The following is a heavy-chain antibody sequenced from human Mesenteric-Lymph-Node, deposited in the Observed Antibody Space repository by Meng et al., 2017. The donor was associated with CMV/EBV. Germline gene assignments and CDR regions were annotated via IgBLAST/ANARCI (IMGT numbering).Heavy chain of an antibody. D-gene: IGHD4-23*01. CDR3: ARHQRWLKSEGGFNY. V-gene: IGHV4-34*01. J-gene: IGHJ4*02. CDR2: INHSGST. CDR1: GGAFSGYY. Sequence: VQLQRWGAGLLKPSETLSLTCAGYGGAFSGYYWSWIRQPPGKGLEWIGEINHSGSTNYNPSLKSRVTISVDTSKNQFSLKLSSVTAADTAVYYCARHQRWLKSEGGFNYWGQGTLVTVSS.